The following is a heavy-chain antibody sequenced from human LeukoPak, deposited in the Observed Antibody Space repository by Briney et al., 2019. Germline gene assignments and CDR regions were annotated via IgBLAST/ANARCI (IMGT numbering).Heavy chain of an antibody. CDR2: MNPNSANT. CDR3: ARGRGEYNYGAEFQH. V-gene: IGHV1-8*01. CDR1: GYTFTSYD. J-gene: IGHJ1*01. Sequence: GESLKVSCKASGYTFTSYDINWVRQATGQGLEWMGWMNPNSANTGYAQKFQGRVTMTRNTSISTAYMELGSLRSEDTAVYYCARGRGEYNYGAEFQHWGQGTLVTVSS. D-gene: IGHD5-18*01.